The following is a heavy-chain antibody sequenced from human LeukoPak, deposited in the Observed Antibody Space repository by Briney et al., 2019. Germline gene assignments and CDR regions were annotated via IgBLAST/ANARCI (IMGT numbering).Heavy chain of an antibody. Sequence: SQTLSLTCTVSGGSISSGDYYWSWIRQPPGKGLEWIGYIYCSGSTYYNPSLKSRVTISVDTSKNQFSLKLSSVTAADTAVYYCAREGVAARSVDYWGQGTLVTVSS. CDR3: AREGVAARSVDY. CDR2: IYCSGST. J-gene: IGHJ4*02. V-gene: IGHV4-30-4*01. D-gene: IGHD6-6*01. CDR1: GGSISSGDYY.